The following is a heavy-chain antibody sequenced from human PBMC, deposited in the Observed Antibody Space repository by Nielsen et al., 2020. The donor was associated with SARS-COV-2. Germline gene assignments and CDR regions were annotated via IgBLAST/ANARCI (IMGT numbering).Heavy chain of an antibody. J-gene: IGHJ4*02. CDR3: TRVQYCSSSSCYGGFDY. CDR1: GFTFSSYW. D-gene: IGHD2-2*01. Sequence: GESLKISCAASGFTFSSYWMHWVRQAPGKGLVWVSRINSDGSSTSYADSVKGRFTISRDNAKNSLYLQMNSLRAEDTAVYYCTRVQYCSSSSCYGGFDYWGQGTLVTVSS. V-gene: IGHV3-74*01. CDR2: INSDGSST.